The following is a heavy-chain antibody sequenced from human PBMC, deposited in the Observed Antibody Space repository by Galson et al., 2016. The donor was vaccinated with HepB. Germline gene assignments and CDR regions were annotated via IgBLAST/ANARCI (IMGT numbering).Heavy chain of an antibody. Sequence: SVKVSCKASGYSFTTYGISWVRQAPGQGLEWLGGLIPMFDTTKYAQKFQGRVTITRDTSASTVYMELSSLRSEDTAVYYCARDRHMVRGVINSRFDYWGQGTLVTVSS. CDR3: ARDRHMVRGVINSRFDY. V-gene: IGHV1-69*05. CDR2: LIPMFDTT. CDR1: GYSFTTYG. D-gene: IGHD3-10*01. J-gene: IGHJ4*02.